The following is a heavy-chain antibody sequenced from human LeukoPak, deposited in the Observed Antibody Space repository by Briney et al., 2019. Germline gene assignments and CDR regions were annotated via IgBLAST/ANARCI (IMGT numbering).Heavy chain of an antibody. V-gene: IGHV4-31*03. J-gene: IGHJ4*02. D-gene: IGHD6-19*01. CDR3: AKGHSGWEYYFDY. Sequence: SETLSLTCTVSGGSISSGGYYWSWIRQHPGKGLEWIGYIYYSGSTYYNPSLKSRVTISVDTSKNQFSLKLSSVTAADTAVYYCAKGHSGWEYYFDYWGQGTLVTVSS. CDR2: IYYSGST. CDR1: GGSISSGGYY.